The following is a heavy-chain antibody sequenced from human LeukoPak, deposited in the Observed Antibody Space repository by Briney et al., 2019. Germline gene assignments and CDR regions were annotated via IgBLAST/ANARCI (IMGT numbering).Heavy chain of an antibody. D-gene: IGHD2-2*01. CDR3: ARPGYCSSTSCYPPDAFDI. Sequence: GESLKISCKGSGYSFTSYWIGWVRQIPGKGLEWMGIIYPGDSDTRYSPSFQGQVTISADKSISTAFLQWSSLKASDTAMYYCARPGYCSSTSCYPPDAFDIWGQGTMVTVSS. CDR2: IYPGDSDT. V-gene: IGHV5-51*01. CDR1: GYSFTSYW. J-gene: IGHJ3*02.